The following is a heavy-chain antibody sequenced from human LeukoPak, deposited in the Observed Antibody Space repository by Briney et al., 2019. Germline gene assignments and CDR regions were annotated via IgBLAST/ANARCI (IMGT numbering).Heavy chain of an antibody. D-gene: IGHD3-10*01. Sequence: ASVKVSCKASGYTFTGYYMHWVRQAPGQGLEWMGWINHNSGGTNYAQKFQGRVTMTRDTSISTACMDLSRQKYDDTAVYYCARPRIRGSYNWFDPWGQGTLVTVSS. CDR1: GYTFTGYY. CDR2: INHNSGGT. CDR3: ARPRIRGSYNWFDP. J-gene: IGHJ5*02. V-gene: IGHV1-2*02.